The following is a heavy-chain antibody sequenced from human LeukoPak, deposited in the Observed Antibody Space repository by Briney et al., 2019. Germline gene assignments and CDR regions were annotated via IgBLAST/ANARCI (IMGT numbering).Heavy chain of an antibody. CDR2: IKQDGSEK. J-gene: IGHJ4*02. CDR1: GFTFSSYW. Sequence: GGSLRLSCAASGFTFSSYWMSWVRQAPGRGLEWVANIKQDGSEKYYVDSVKGRFTISRDNAKNSLYLQMNSQRAEDTAVYYCARTFYGSGSYYIDYWGQGTLVTVSS. V-gene: IGHV3-7*01. D-gene: IGHD3-10*01. CDR3: ARTFYGSGSYYIDY.